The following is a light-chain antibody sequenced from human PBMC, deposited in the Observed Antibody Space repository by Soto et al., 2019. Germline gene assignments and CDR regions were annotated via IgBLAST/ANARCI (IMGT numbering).Light chain of an antibody. V-gene: IGLV2-14*01. Sequence: QSALTQPASVSGSPGQSITISCTGSNSDIGGYNSVSWYQQHPGKAPKLLIFGVTNRPSGVSDRFSGSKSGNTASLTISALQAEDEADYYCSSYTDDRSYVFGSGTKLTVL. CDR2: GVT. CDR3: SSYTDDRSYV. CDR1: NSDIGGYNS. J-gene: IGLJ1*01.